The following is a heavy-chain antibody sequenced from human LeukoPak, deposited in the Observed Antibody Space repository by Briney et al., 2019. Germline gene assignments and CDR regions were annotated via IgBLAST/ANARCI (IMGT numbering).Heavy chain of an antibody. J-gene: IGHJ3*02. Sequence: GGSLRLSCAASGFTVGSNYMSWVRQAPGKGLEWVSVIYSGGSTYYADYVKGRFTISRDNSKNTLYLQMNSLRAEDTAVYYCARDMPYGSGSFYDAFDIWGQGTMVTVSS. V-gene: IGHV3-66*02. D-gene: IGHD3-10*01. CDR1: GFTVGSNY. CDR3: ARDMPYGSGSFYDAFDI. CDR2: IYSGGST.